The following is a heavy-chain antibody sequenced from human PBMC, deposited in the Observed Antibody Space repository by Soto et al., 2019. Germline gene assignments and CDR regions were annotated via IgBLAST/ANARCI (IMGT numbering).Heavy chain of an antibody. Sequence: ASLKVSCKVSGYTFTSYGIHWVRQAPGQRLGWMGWINAANGDTKYSPKFQGRVTITRDTSASTAYMELSSLRSEDTAVYYCVRRHVSATGIDWFDPWGQGTLVTVSS. J-gene: IGHJ5*02. CDR3: VRRHVSATGIDWFDP. CDR2: INAANGDT. D-gene: IGHD6-13*01. CDR1: GYTFTSYG. V-gene: IGHV1-3*01.